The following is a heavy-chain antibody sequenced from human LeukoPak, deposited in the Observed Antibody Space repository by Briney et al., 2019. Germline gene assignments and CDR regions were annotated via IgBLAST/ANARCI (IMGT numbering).Heavy chain of an antibody. Sequence: GGSLRLSCAGSGWMHWVRQTPGKGLVWVSGINGLGTATYYADSVKGRFTISRDNAKNTVFLQMNSLSVEDAAVYYCASVFDSWGQGFLVTVSS. J-gene: IGHJ4*02. CDR3: ASVFDS. CDR2: INGLGTAT. V-gene: IGHV3-74*01. CDR1: GW.